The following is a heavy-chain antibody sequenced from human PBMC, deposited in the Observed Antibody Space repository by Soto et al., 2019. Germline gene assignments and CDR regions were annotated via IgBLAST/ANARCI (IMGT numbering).Heavy chain of an antibody. Sequence: PGGSLRLSCAASGFPFSSYSMNWVRQAPGKGLEWVSSISSSSSYIYYADSVKGRFTISRDNAKNSLYLQMNSLRAEDTAVYYCARARRGAYCGGDCYAFDIWGQGTMVTVS. J-gene: IGHJ3*02. V-gene: IGHV3-21*01. CDR1: GFPFSSYS. D-gene: IGHD2-21*02. CDR3: ARARRGAYCGGDCYAFDI. CDR2: ISSSSSYI.